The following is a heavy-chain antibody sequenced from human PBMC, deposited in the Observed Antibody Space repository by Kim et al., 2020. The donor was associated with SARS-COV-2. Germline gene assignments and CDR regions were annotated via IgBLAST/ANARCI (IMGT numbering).Heavy chain of an antibody. J-gene: IGHJ5*02. CDR1: GGTFSSYA. CDR3: ARAQDYYGSGSSNWFDP. Sequence: SVTVSCKASGGTFSSYAISWVRQAPGQGLEWMGRIIPILGIANYAQKFQGRVTITADKSTSTAYMELSSLRSEDTAVYYCARAQDYYGSGSSNWFDPWG. V-gene: IGHV1-69*04. CDR2: IIPILGIA. D-gene: IGHD3-10*01.